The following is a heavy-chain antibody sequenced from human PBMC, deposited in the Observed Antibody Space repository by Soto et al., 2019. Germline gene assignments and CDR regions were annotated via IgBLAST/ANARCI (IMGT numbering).Heavy chain of an antibody. CDR1: GGSVTASYSN. V-gene: IGHV4-39*01. J-gene: IGHJ4*02. D-gene: IGHD3-10*02. CDR2: FYYSGTT. CDR3: AKLVRDDVRRSDLDH. Sequence: SETLYLTCTVSGGSVTASYSNWAWIRQPPGKGLEWIGTFYYSGTTSQNPPLRSRITISGDTSRNQFSLNLRSVTAADSGVYYCAKLVRDDVRRSDLDHWGQGTLVTVSS.